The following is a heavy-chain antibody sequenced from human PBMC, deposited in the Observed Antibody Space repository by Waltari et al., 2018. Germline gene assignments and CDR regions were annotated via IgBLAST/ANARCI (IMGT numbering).Heavy chain of an antibody. CDR1: GGSISSYY. CDR3: ARLGERGYNYGS. V-gene: IGHV4-59*08. J-gene: IGHJ5*02. Sequence: QVQLQESGPGLVKPSETLSLTCTVSGGSISSYYWSWIRQPPGKGLEWIGYIHYSGSTNYNPSLKSRVTISVDTSKNQFSLKLSSVTAADTAVYYCARLGERGYNYGSWGQGTLVTVSS. CDR2: IHYSGST. D-gene: IGHD5-18*01.